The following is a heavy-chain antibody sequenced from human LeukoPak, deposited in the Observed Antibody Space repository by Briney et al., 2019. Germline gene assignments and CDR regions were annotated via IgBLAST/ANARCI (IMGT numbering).Heavy chain of an antibody. J-gene: IGHJ4*02. Sequence: PGGSLRLSCAASGFNFRSYALTWVRQAPGKGLQWISTISGSGGRTYHADSVQGRFTISRDNSKNMLYLQMNSLRAEDSAVYYCARGPDILVVVSAHIWGQGTLVTVSS. CDR2: ISGSGGRT. V-gene: IGHV3-23*01. CDR3: ARGPDILVVVSAHI. CDR1: GFNFRSYA. D-gene: IGHD2-15*01.